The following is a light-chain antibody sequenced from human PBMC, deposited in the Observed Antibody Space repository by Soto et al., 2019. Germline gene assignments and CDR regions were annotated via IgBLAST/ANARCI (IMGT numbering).Light chain of an antibody. CDR3: QQYNTYLT. CDR1: QSISSW. J-gene: IGKJ1*01. V-gene: IGKV1-5*03. CDR2: KSS. Sequence: DIQMTQSPSTLPSSVGDRVTITCRASQSISSWLAWYQQKPGKAPKLLIYKSSSLESGVPSRFSGSGSGTEFTLTISNLQPDDFATYYCQQYNTYLTFGQGTKVDIK.